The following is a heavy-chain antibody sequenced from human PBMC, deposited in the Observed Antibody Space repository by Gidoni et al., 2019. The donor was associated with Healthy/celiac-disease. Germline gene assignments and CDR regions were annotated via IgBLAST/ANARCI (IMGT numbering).Heavy chain of an antibody. CDR3: ARGYYDSSGYYFGIGY. D-gene: IGHD3-22*01. CDR1: GYTFTGYY. Sequence: QVQLVQSGAEVKKPGASVKVSCKASGYTFTGYYIHWVRQAPGQGLEWMGRINPNSGGTNYAQKFQGRVTMTRDTSISTAYMELSRLRSDDTAVYYCARGYYDSSGYYFGIGYWGQGTLVTVSS. J-gene: IGHJ4*02. CDR2: INPNSGGT. V-gene: IGHV1-2*06.